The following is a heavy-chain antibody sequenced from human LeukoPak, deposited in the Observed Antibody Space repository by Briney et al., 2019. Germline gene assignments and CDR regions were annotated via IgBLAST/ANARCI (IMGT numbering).Heavy chain of an antibody. V-gene: IGHV3-49*03. J-gene: IGHJ5*02. D-gene: IGHD5-18*01. CDR2: IRSKAYGGTT. Sequence: GGSLRLSCTASGFTFGDYAMSWFRKAPGKGLEWVGFIRSKAYGGTTEYAASVKGRFTISRDDSKSIAYLQMNSLKTEDTAVYSCTRDRLGYNYRTNWFDPWGQGTLVTVSS. CDR1: GFTFGDYA. CDR3: TRDRLGYNYRTNWFDP.